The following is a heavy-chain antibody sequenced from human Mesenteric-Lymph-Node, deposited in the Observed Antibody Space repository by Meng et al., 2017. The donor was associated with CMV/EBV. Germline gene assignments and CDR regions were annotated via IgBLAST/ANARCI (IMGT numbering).Heavy chain of an antibody. Sequence: SINGWSWWSWVRQRPGKGLEWIGEISQSGSTNYNPSLKSRVTISVDKSKNQFSLKLSSVTAADTAVYYCARRDIAAAGTTLYWYFDLWGRGTLVTVSS. D-gene: IGHD6-13*01. CDR1: SINGWSW. V-gene: IGHV4-4*02. J-gene: IGHJ2*01. CDR3: ARRDIAAAGTTLYWYFDL. CDR2: ISQSGST.